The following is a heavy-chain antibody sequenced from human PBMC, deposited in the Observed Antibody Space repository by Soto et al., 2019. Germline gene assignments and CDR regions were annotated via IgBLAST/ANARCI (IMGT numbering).Heavy chain of an antibody. D-gene: IGHD3-3*01. V-gene: IGHV2-5*02. CDR2: IYWDDDK. CDR1: GFSLSTTGVG. CDR3: AHTRRITIFDVYPGSWFDP. Sequence: SGPTLVNPTQTLTLTCTFSGFSLSTTGVGVGWIRQPPGKALEWLALIYWDDDKRYSPSLKSRLTITKDTSKNQVVLTMTNMDPVDTATYYCAHTRRITIFDVYPGSWFDPWGQGTLVTVSS. J-gene: IGHJ5*02.